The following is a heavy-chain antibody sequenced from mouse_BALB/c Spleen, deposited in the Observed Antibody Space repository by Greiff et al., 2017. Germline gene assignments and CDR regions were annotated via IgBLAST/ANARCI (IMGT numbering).Heavy chain of an antibody. V-gene: IGHV1-5*01. CDR2: IYPGNSDT. D-gene: IGHD1-1*01. Sequence: VQLQQSGTVLARPGASVKMSCKASGYTFTSYWMHWVKQRPGQGLEWIGAIYPGNSDTSYNQKFKGKAKLTAVTSTSTAYMELSSLTNEDSAVYYCTRGIYGSSPFGFDYWGQGTTLTVSS. CDR1: GYTFTSYW. CDR3: TRGIYGSSPFGFDY. J-gene: IGHJ2*01.